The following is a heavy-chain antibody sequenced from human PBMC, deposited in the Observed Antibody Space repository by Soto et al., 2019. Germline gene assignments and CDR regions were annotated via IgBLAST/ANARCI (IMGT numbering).Heavy chain of an antibody. CDR3: ARGGSGYVWFNEF. D-gene: IGHD3-22*01. V-gene: IGHV3-23*01. Sequence: EVQLLESGGGLVQRGESLRLSCAASGFTFINYAMSWVRQAPGKGLEWVSAISGSGHNTYYAESLKGRFTISRDNSKNTLSLQMNSLRAEDTAVYYCARGGSGYVWFNEFWGQGTLVTVSS. CDR1: GFTFINYA. J-gene: IGHJ4*02. CDR2: ISGSGHNT.